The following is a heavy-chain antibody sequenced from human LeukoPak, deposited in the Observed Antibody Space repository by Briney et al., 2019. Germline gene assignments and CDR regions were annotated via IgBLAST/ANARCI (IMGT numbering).Heavy chain of an antibody. D-gene: IGHD3-10*01. J-gene: IGHJ6*03. CDR3: ARVFDSGSQAYFYYMDV. V-gene: IGHV1-46*01. Sequence: ASVKVSCKASGYTFTSYYIHWVRQAPGQGLEWMGVINPSGGGTNYAQNFQGSVTMTRDTSTSTVYMELSSLRSEDTAVYYCARVFDSGSQAYFYYMDVWGKGTTVTIFS. CDR2: INPSGGGT. CDR1: GYTFTSYY.